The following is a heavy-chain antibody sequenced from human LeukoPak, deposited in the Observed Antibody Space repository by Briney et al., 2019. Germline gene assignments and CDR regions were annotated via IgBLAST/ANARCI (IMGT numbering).Heavy chain of an antibody. CDR1: GFTFSSYG. V-gene: IGHV3-23*01. D-gene: IGHD6-19*01. Sequence: GGSLRLSCAASGFTFSSYGMNWVRQASGKGLEWVSAISGSGGSTYYADSVKGRFTISRDNSRNTLYLQMNSLRAEDTAVYYCAQQWLVPRALDYWGQGTLVTVSS. CDR2: ISGSGGST. J-gene: IGHJ4*02. CDR3: AQQWLVPRALDY.